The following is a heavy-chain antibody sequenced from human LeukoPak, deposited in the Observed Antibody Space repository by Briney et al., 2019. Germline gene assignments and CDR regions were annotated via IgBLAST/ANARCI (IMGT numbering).Heavy chain of an antibody. Sequence: SETLSLTCTVSGGSISSYYWSWIRQPPGKGLEWIGYIYYSGSTNYNPSLKSRVTISVDTSKNQFSLKLSSVTAADTAVYYCARHALSYYDFWSGYLDSYYFDYWGQGTLVTVSS. J-gene: IGHJ4*02. D-gene: IGHD3-3*01. V-gene: IGHV4-59*08. CDR1: GGSISSYY. CDR2: IYYSGST. CDR3: ARHALSYYDFWSGYLDSYYFDY.